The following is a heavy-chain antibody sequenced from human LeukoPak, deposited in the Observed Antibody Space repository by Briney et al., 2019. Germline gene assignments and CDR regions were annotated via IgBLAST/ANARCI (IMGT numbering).Heavy chain of an antibody. J-gene: IGHJ4*02. CDR3: ARDLGRDGYNYYS. Sequence: ASVKVSCKAFGYTFTGYYMHWVRQAPGQGLEWMGRINPNSGGTNYAQKFQGRVTMTRDPSISTAYMEVSSLRSDDTAVYYCARDLGRDGYNYYSWGQGTLVTVSS. V-gene: IGHV1-2*06. CDR1: GYTFTGYY. D-gene: IGHD5-24*01. CDR2: INPNSGGT.